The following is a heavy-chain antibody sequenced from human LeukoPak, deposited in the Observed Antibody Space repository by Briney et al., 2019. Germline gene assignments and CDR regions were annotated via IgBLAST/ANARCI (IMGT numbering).Heavy chain of an antibody. D-gene: IGHD3-22*01. J-gene: IGHJ4*02. CDR1: GESFSYNY. V-gene: IGHV4-34*01. CDR3: ARGLGPMSPSLDY. CDR2: INHSGRV. Sequence: SDTLSLTCAVSGESFSYNYWTWVRQPPGKGLEWIGDINHSGRVNYRPSLKSRVTISGDTSKSQFSLKLSAVTAADTAVYYCARGLGPMSPSLDYWGQGSLVTVSS.